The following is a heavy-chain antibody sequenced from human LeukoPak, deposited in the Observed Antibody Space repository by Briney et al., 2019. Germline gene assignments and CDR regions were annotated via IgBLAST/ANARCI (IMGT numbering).Heavy chain of an antibody. V-gene: IGHV3-48*03. CDR3: ARDFPYYFDY. Sequence: GGSLRLSCAASGFTFRSYEMNWVRQAPGKGLEWVSYISSSGSTIYYADSVKGRFTISRDNAKNSLYLQMSSLRAEDTAVYYCARDFPYYFDYWGQGTLVTVSS. J-gene: IGHJ4*02. CDR2: ISSSGSTI. CDR1: GFTFRSYE.